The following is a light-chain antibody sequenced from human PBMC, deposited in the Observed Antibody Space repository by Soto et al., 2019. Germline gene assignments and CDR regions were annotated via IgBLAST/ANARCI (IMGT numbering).Light chain of an antibody. J-gene: IGLJ1*01. Sequence: QSVLTQPASVSGSPGQSITISCTGTSSDVVVYNYVSWYQQHPGKAPKLMIYDVSNRPSGVSNRFSGSKSGNTASLTISGLQAEDEADYYCSPYTSRSTLRYVFGTGTKVTVL. CDR3: SPYTSRSTLRYV. CDR2: DVS. V-gene: IGLV2-14*01. CDR1: SSDVVVYNY.